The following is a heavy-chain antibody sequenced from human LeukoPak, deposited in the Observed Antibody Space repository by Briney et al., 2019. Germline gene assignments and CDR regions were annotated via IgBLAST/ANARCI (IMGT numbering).Heavy chain of an antibody. Sequence: GGSLRLSCAASGFTFSSYALNWVRQAPGKGLEWLSYISSSGTTVYCADSVKGRVTISRDNADNSLYLQMNSLRAEDTAVYYCARALPIDYWGQGTLVTVSP. CDR3: ARALPIDY. J-gene: IGHJ4*02. CDR2: ISSSGTTV. CDR1: GFTFSSYA. V-gene: IGHV3-48*03.